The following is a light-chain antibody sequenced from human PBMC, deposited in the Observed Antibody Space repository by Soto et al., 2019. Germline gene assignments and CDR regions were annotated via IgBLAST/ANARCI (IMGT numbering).Light chain of an antibody. CDR3: QQYGSSPT. V-gene: IGKV3-20*01. J-gene: IGKJ4*01. Sequence: EIVLTQSPDTLSLSPGERATLSCRDNQGVESNYFAWSQPKPGQAPRLLIYGASSRTTGSPDRFSGSGSGTDFNLNISRLEPEDFAVYYCQQYGSSPTFGGGTRVDIK. CDR2: GAS. CDR1: QGVESNY.